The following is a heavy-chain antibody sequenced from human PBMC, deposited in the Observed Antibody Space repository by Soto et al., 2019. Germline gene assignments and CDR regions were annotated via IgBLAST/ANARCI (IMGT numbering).Heavy chain of an antibody. D-gene: IGHD2-15*01. V-gene: IGHV3-13*01. Sequence: WGSLRLSCEASGFTFSVFDMHWVLQPTGKGLEWVSTIGTAGDTYYAVSVKGRFTISRDNAKNSLSLQMNSLRAGDTAVYFCARGQEVGAHFFDSWGQGTQVTVSS. J-gene: IGHJ4*02. CDR2: IGTAGDT. CDR1: GFTFSVFD. CDR3: ARGQEVGAHFFDS.